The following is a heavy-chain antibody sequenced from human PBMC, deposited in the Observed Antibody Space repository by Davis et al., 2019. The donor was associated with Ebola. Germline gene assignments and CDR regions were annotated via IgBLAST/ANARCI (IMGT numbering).Heavy chain of an antibody. CDR2: ISAYSGNT. Sequence: ASVKVSCKASGGTFSSYFMHWVRQAPGQGLEWMGWISAYSGNTNYAQKLQGRVTMTTDTSTSTAYMDLRSLRSDDTAVYYCARVGAPYYFDYWGQGTLVTVSS. CDR3: ARVGAPYYFDY. V-gene: IGHV1-18*04. D-gene: IGHD1-26*01. J-gene: IGHJ4*02. CDR1: GGTFSSYF.